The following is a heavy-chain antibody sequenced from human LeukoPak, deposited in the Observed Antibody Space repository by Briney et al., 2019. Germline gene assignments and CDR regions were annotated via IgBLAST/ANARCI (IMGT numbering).Heavy chain of an antibody. CDR3: ARAPRGTTYSSPNYYYYMDV. D-gene: IGHD6-13*01. CDR2: ISAYNGNT. J-gene: IGHJ6*03. CDR1: GYTFTNYG. Sequence: EASVKVSCKTSGYTFTNYGINWVRQAPGQGLEWMGWISAYNGNTDSAQKLQGRVTMTTDTSTSTAYMELSSLRSEDTAVYYCARAPRGTTYSSPNYYYYMDVWGKGTTVTVSS. V-gene: IGHV1-18*01.